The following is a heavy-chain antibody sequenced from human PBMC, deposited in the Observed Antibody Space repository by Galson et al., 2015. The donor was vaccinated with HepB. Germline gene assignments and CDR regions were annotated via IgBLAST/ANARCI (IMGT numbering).Heavy chain of an antibody. CDR2: IDWDDDK. D-gene: IGHD3-10*01. V-gene: IGHV2-70*17. CDR1: GFSLTTTGMC. CDR3: ARIATTVTSSGGLDY. J-gene: IGHJ4*02. Sequence: PALVKPTQTLTLTCTFSGFSLTTTGMCVSWIRQPPGKALEWLARIDWDDDKFYTTSLKTRLTISKDTSKNQVVLRMTNMDPVDTATYFCARIATTVTSSGGLDYWGQGTLVTVSS.